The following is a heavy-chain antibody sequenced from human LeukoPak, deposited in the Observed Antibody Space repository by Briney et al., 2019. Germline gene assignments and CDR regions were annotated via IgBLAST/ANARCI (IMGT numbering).Heavy chain of an antibody. CDR1: GFTLSNYN. CDR2: ISSSSSYI. CDR3: AKDRRDGYKWRNDY. V-gene: IGHV3-21*01. D-gene: IGHD5-24*01. Sequence: GGSLRLSCAASGFTLSNYNMNWVRQAPGKGLEWVSSISSSSSYIYYADSVKGRFTISRDNAKNSLYLQMHSLRAEDTAVYYCAKDRRDGYKWRNDYWGQGTLVTVSS. J-gene: IGHJ4*02.